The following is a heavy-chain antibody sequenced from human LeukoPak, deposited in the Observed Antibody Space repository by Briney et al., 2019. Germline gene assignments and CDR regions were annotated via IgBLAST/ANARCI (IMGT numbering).Heavy chain of an antibody. V-gene: IGHV4-34*01. Sequence: SETLSLTCAVYGGSFSGYYWSWIRQPPGKGLEWIGEINHSGSTNYNPSLKSRVTKSVDTSKDQFSLKLSSVTAADTAVYYCARGSTADSSGYYHVPFDYWGQGTLVTVSS. CDR1: GGSFSGYY. J-gene: IGHJ4*02. CDR3: ARGSTADSSGYYHVPFDY. D-gene: IGHD3-22*01. CDR2: INHSGST.